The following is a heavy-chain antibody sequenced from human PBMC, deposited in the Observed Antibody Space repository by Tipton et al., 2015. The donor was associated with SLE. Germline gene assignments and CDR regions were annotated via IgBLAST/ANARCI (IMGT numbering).Heavy chain of an antibody. D-gene: IGHD3-3*01. CDR2: LYPGGST. Sequence: TLSLTCTVSGDSINTRYYWSWVRQPAGKGLEWIGRLYPGGSTNYNPALKSRVTISIDTSKNQFSLKLSSVAAADTAVYYCARSPRGGGYYPYYFDYWGQGTLVTVSS. CDR3: ARSPRGGGYYPYYFDY. J-gene: IGHJ4*02. V-gene: IGHV4-61*02. CDR1: GDSINTRYY.